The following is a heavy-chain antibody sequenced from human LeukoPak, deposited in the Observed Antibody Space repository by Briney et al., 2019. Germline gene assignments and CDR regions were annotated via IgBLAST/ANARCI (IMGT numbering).Heavy chain of an antibody. D-gene: IGHD3-22*01. CDR2: ISSSGNTR. V-gene: IGHV3-48*03. J-gene: IGHJ4*02. CDR1: GMMFSSYE. CDR3: ASAMLASDSSGYYTSDYFEH. Sequence: GGSLRLSCTASGMMFSSYEMYWVRQAPGKGLQWISYISSSGNTRKYADSVKGRFTISRDNAKKSLQLEMSGLRGDDSATYYCASAMLASDSSGYYTSDYFEHWGQGTLVSVSS.